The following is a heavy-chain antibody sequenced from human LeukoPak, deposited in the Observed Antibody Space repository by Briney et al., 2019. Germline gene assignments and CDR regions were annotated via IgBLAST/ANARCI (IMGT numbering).Heavy chain of an antibody. CDR1: GFNISTNY. CDR2: IYSGGYA. Sequence: PGGSLRLSCAASGFNISTNYMSWVRQAPGKELEWVSVIYSGGYAYYTDSVKGRFTISRDNAKNTVYLQMNTLRVDDTAVYYCARDVVGSFLYFDLWGQGTLVTVSS. V-gene: IGHV3-53*01. CDR3: ARDVVGSFLYFDL. J-gene: IGHJ4*02. D-gene: IGHD1-26*01.